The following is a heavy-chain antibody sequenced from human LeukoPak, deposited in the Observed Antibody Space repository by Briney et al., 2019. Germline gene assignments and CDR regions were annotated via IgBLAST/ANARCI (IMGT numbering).Heavy chain of an antibody. Sequence: PSETLSLTCTVSGGSISSYYWSWIRQPAGKGLEWIGRIYTSGSTNYNPSLKSRVTMSVDMSKNQFSLKLSSVTAADTAVYYCARSGRLRFLEWLLYVDYWGQGTLVTVSS. D-gene: IGHD3-3*01. CDR1: GGSISSYY. V-gene: IGHV4-4*07. CDR3: ARSGRLRFLEWLLYVDY. CDR2: IYTSGST. J-gene: IGHJ4*02.